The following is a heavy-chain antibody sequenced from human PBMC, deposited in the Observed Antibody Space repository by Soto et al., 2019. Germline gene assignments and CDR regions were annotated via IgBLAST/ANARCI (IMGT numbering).Heavy chain of an antibody. CDR2: IYYSGST. V-gene: IGHV4-59*01. CDR1: GGSISSYY. Sequence: SETLSLTCTVSGGSISSYYWSWIRQPPGKGLEWIGYIYYSGSTNYNPSLKSRVTISVDTSKNQFSLKLSSVTAADTAVYYCARSGSSWYPGWFDPWGQGTLVTVSS. J-gene: IGHJ5*02. CDR3: ARSGSSWYPGWFDP. D-gene: IGHD6-13*01.